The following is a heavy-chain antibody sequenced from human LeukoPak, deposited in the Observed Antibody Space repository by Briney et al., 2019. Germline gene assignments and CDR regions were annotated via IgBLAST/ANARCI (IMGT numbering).Heavy chain of an antibody. CDR1: GGSISSSSYY. J-gene: IGHJ4*02. D-gene: IGHD3-10*01. Sequence: PSETLSLTCTVSGGSISSSSYYWSWIRQPPGKGLEWIGEINHSGSTNYNPSLKSRVTISVDTSKNQFSLKLSSVTAADTAVYYCARGPHMVRGVTRIFDYWGQGTLVTVSS. CDR3: ARGPHMVRGVTRIFDY. CDR2: INHSGST. V-gene: IGHV4-39*07.